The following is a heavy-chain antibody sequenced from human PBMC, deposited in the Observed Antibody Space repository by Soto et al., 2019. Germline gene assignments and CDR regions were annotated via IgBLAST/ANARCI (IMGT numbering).Heavy chain of an antibody. J-gene: IGHJ5*02. Sequence: SVTLPLPCTVSGASLITDGYCCPWTRPHPRKRLELLGSLQSRGGATYSPSYNPSLQSRIAITVGISRSLFSLKLTSVTAAETAMYYCARVPTYYQDSIGYQPFHPWGQGTLVTVSS. D-gene: IGHD3-22*01. CDR3: ARVPTYYQDSIGYQPFHP. CDR1: GASLITDGYC. CDR2: LQSRGGATYSP. V-gene: IGHV4-31*03.